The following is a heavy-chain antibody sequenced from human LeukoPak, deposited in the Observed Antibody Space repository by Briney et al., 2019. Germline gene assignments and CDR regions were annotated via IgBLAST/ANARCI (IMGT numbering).Heavy chain of an antibody. CDR3: ARKLRSGSYYLGAWGYFDY. J-gene: IGHJ4*02. D-gene: IGHD1-26*01. CDR1: GGSFSGYY. V-gene: IGHV4-34*01. Sequence: SETLSLTCAVYGGSFSGYYWSWIRQPPGKGLEWIGEINHSGSTNYNPSLKSRVTISVDTSKNQLSLKLSSVTAADTAVYYCARKLRSGSYYLGAWGYFDYWGQGTLVTVSS. CDR2: INHSGST.